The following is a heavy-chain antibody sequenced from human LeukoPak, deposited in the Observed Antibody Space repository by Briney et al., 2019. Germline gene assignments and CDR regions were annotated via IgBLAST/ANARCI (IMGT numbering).Heavy chain of an antibody. D-gene: IGHD1-26*01. CDR1: GGSISSYY. J-gene: IGHJ3*02. Sequence: KPSETLSLTCTVSGGSISSYYWSWIRQPPGKGLEWIGYIYYSGSTNYNSSLKSRVTILVDMSKNQFSLKLSSVTAADTAVYYCARGELLLGDAFDIWGQGTMVTVSS. V-gene: IGHV4-59*01. CDR3: ARGELLLGDAFDI. CDR2: IYYSGST.